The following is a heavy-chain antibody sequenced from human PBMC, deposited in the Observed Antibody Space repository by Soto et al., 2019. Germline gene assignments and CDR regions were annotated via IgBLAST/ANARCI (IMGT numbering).Heavy chain of an antibody. V-gene: IGHV1-3*01. CDR3: ARGIPDYYDSSGYGFDY. J-gene: IGHJ4*02. D-gene: IGHD3-22*01. Sequence: ASVKVSCKASGYTFTSYAMHWVRQAPGQRLEWMGWINAGNGNTKYSQKFQGRVTITRDTSASTAYMELSSLRSEDTAVYYCARGIPDYYDSSGYGFDYWGQGTLVTAPQ. CDR2: INAGNGNT. CDR1: GYTFTSYA.